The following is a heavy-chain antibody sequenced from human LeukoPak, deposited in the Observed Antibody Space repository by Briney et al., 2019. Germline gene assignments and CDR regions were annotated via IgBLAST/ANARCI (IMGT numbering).Heavy chain of an antibody. J-gene: IGHJ5*02. CDR2: IYHSGST. CDR1: GYSISSGYY. Sequence: PSETLSLTCTVSGYSISSGYYWGWIRPPPGKGVEWIGSIYHSGSTYYNPSLKSRVTISVDTSKNQFSLKLSSVTAADTAVYYCARVATVTNYWFDPWGQGTLVTVSS. V-gene: IGHV4-38-2*02. CDR3: ARVATVTNYWFDP. D-gene: IGHD4-17*01.